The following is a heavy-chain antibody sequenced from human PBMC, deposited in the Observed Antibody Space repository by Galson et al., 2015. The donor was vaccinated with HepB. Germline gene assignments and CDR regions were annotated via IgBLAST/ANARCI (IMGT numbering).Heavy chain of an antibody. Sequence: QSGAEVKEPGESLKISCKGSGYSFSSRWIGWVRQMPGKGLEWMGIIYPGDSDTRYSPSFQGQVTISVDKSTSTTYLRWSSLKASDTAMYYCARPTGSSYADAFDVWGQGTMVTVSS. CDR3: ARPTGSSYADAFDV. J-gene: IGHJ3*01. V-gene: IGHV5-51*01. CDR1: GYSFSSRW. CDR2: IYPGDSDT. D-gene: IGHD3-16*01.